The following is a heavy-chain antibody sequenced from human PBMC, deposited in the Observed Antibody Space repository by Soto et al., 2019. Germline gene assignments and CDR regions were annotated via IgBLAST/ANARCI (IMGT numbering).Heavy chain of an antibody. CDR2: IWYDGSNK. CDR3: ARDGGYDFWSAYDFDY. V-gene: IGHV3-33*01. Sequence: HVQLVESGGGVVQPGRSLRLSCAASGFTFSSYGMHWVRQAPGKVLEWVAVIWYDGSNKYYADSVKGRFTISRDNSRNTLYLHMTSLRAEDTAVYYCARDGGYDFWSAYDFDYWGQGTLVTVSS. CDR1: GFTFSSYG. J-gene: IGHJ4*02. D-gene: IGHD3-3*01.